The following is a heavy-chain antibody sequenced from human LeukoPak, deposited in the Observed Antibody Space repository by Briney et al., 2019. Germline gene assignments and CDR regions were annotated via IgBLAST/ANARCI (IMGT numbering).Heavy chain of an antibody. CDR2: MKQDGSEK. J-gene: IGHJ3*01. CDR1: GFTFSAFW. Sequence: GGSLRLSCAASGFTFSAFWMSWVRQAPGKGLEWVAHMKQDGSEKYYVDSVKGRFTISRDNAENKNSLYLHMNSLRAEDTAVYYCAPKGRWSWGQGTMVTVSS. D-gene: IGHD5-24*01. CDR3: APKGRWS. V-gene: IGHV3-7*01.